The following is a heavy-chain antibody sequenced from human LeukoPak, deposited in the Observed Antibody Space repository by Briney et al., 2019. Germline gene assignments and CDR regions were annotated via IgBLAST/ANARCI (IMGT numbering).Heavy chain of an antibody. V-gene: IGHV4-59*01. CDR1: GGPITGYY. CDR2: VSYREST. J-gene: IGHJ3*01. CDR3: ARPYSSNWYDAFHF. D-gene: IGHD6-13*01. Sequence: PSETLSLTCTVFGGPITGYYWSWIRQPPGKGLEWIGYVSYRESTNYNPSLKSRVTISVDTSKNQFSLKLSSVTAADTAVYYCARPYSSNWYDAFHFWGQGTMVTVSS.